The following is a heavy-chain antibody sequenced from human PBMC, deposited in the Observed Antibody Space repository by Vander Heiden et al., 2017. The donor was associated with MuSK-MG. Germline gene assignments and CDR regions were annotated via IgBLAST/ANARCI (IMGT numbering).Heavy chain of an antibody. D-gene: IGHD3-22*01. V-gene: IGHV3-30*02. CDR2: IRYDGSYK. CDR3: AKEYYYDSSGYPGFDY. J-gene: IGHJ4*02. CDR1: GFPFSSYG. Sequence: QVQLVESGGGVVQPGGSLRLSCAASGFPFSSYGMHWVRQAPGKGLEWVAFIRYDGSYKYYLDSVKGRFTISRDNSKNTLYLQMNSLRADDTAVYYCAKEYYYDSSGYPGFDYWGQGTLVTVSS.